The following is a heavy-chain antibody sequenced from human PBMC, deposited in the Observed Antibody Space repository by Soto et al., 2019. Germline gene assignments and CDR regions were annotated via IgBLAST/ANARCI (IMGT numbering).Heavy chain of an antibody. V-gene: IGHV3-21*01. CDR3: ARDGVGWFGEFPFDY. Sequence: GGSLRLSCAASGFTFSSYSMNWVRQAPGKGLEWVSSISSSSSYIYYADSVKGRFTISRDNAKNSLYLQMNSLRAEDTAVYYCARDGVGWFGEFPFDYWGQGTLVTVSS. CDR1: GFTFSSYS. D-gene: IGHD3-10*01. CDR2: ISSSSSYI. J-gene: IGHJ4*02.